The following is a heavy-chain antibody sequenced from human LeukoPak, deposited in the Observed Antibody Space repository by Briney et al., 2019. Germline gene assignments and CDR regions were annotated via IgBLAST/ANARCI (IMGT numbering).Heavy chain of an antibody. CDR2: ISYDGSNK. V-gene: IGHV3-30*18. J-gene: IGHJ4*02. Sequence: GGSLRLSCAASGFTFSSYGMHWVRQAPGKGLEWVAVISYDGSNKYYADSVKGRFTISRDNSKNTLYLQMNSLRAEDSAVYYCAKASVSGSHWLAYYFDYWGQGTLVTVSS. CDR3: AKASVSGSHWLAYYFDY. D-gene: IGHD6-19*01. CDR1: GFTFSSYG.